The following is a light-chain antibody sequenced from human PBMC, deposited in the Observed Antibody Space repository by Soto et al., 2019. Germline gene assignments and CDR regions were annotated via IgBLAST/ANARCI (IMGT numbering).Light chain of an antibody. Sequence: DIQMTQSPSSLSASVGDRVTITCRASQSIGSHLNWYQQKPGKAPKLLIYAASSLQSGVPSRFSGSGSGTDFTLTISSLQPEDFATYYCQQSYSTPRTFGQGTKVDIK. CDR2: AAS. V-gene: IGKV1-39*01. J-gene: IGKJ1*01. CDR3: QQSYSTPRT. CDR1: QSIGSH.